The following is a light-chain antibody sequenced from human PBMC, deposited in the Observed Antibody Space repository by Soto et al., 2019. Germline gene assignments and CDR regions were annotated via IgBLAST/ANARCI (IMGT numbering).Light chain of an antibody. Sequence: DIVMTQSPDSLAVSLGERATINCKSSQSVLYSSDNKNYLAWYQQKPGQPPKLLIYWASTRESGVPDRFSGSGSGTDFNLTISSLQAEDVAVYYCQQYYGNPITFGQGTRLEIK. J-gene: IGKJ5*01. CDR2: WAS. V-gene: IGKV4-1*01. CDR3: QQYYGNPIT. CDR1: QSVLYSSDNKNY.